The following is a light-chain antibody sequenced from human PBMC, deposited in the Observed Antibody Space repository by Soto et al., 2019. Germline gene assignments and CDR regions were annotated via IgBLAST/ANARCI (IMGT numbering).Light chain of an antibody. CDR1: QSISSS. J-gene: IGKJ1*01. CDR3: HQRYIPPRT. Sequence: DIQMTQSPSSLSASVRDRVTITCRASQSISSSLNWYQQKPGKAPKLLIYAASSLQSGVPSRFSGSGSGTDFTLTISSLQPEDFATYYCHQRYIPPRTFGQGTKVEIK. V-gene: IGKV1-39*01. CDR2: AAS.